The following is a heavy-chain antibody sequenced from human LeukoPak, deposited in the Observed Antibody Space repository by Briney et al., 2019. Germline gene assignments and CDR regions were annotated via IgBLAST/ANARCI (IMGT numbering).Heavy chain of an antibody. CDR3: ARGYVVPAAIRDAFDI. D-gene: IGHD2-2*02. Sequence: SETLSLTCTVSGGSISSSSYYWGWIRQPPGKGLEWIGSIYYSGSTYYNPSLKSRVTISVDTSKNQFSLKLSSVTAADTAVYYCARGYVVPAAIRDAFDIWGQGTMVTVSS. J-gene: IGHJ3*02. CDR2: IYYSGST. V-gene: IGHV4-39*01. CDR1: GGSISSSSYY.